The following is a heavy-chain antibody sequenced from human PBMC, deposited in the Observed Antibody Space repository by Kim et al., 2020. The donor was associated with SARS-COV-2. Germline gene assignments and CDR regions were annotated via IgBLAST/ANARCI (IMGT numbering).Heavy chain of an antibody. D-gene: IGHD4-17*01. CDR1: GHTFTSYY. Sequence: ASVKVSCKASGHTFTSYYMHWVRQAPGQGLEWMGIINPSGGSTSYAQKFQGRVTMTRDTSTSTVYMELSSLRSEDTAVYYCARDLTTVVIPSGYYYGMDVWGQGTTVTVSS. J-gene: IGHJ6*02. V-gene: IGHV1-46*01. CDR3: ARDLTTVVIPSGYYYGMDV. CDR2: INPSGGST.